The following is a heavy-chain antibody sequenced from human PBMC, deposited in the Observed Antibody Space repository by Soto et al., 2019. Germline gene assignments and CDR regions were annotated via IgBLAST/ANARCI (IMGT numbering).Heavy chain of an antibody. Sequence: ASVKVSCKASGGTFSSYAISWVRQAPGQGLEWMGGIIPIFGTANYAQKFQGRVTITADESTSTAYMELSSLRSEDTAVYYCARDPTRLRLGELLTDPHVYYYYGMDVWGQGTTVTVSS. CDR3: ARDPTRLRLGELLTDPHVYYYYGMDV. CDR2: IIPIFGTA. D-gene: IGHD3-16*01. CDR1: GGTFSSYA. V-gene: IGHV1-69*13. J-gene: IGHJ6*02.